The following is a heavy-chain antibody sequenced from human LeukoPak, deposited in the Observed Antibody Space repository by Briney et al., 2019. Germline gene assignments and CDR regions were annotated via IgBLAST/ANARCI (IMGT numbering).Heavy chain of an antibody. CDR1: GASISSSY. CDR2: IYYSGNT. V-gene: IGHV4-59*08. D-gene: IGHD7-27*01. CDR3: ARHSTGGRGFDS. Sequence: SETLSLTCTVSGASISSSYWSWVRQPPGRGLEWIAYIYYSGNTNHNPSLKSRVTISLDTSENQFSLKLSSVTAADTAVYYCARHSTGGRGFDSWGQGTLVTVSS. J-gene: IGHJ4*02.